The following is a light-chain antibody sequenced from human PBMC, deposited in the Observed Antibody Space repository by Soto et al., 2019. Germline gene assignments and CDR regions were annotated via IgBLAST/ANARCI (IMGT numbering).Light chain of an antibody. CDR3: QQYENLPT. Sequence: DIQLTQSPSSLSSSVGDRVPITCQASQDISNYLNWYQQQPGKAPKLLIYDASNLETGVPSRFSGSGSGTDFTFTISRLQPEFIATYYCQQYENLPTFGQGTRLEIK. CDR2: DAS. J-gene: IGKJ5*01. CDR1: QDISNY. V-gene: IGKV1-33*01.